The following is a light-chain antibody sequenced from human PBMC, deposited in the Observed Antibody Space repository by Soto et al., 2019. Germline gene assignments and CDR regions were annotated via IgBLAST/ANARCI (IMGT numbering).Light chain of an antibody. CDR3: QQYNTYPLT. V-gene: IGKV1-5*03. Sequence: DIQMTQSPSTLSASVGDRVTITCRASQSISTWLAWYQQKPGKAPKLLIYKASSLESGFPSRFSGSGSGTKVTLTIISLQPDDFATYYCQQYNTYPLTFGRGNTVEIK. CDR1: QSISTW. CDR2: KAS. J-gene: IGKJ4*01.